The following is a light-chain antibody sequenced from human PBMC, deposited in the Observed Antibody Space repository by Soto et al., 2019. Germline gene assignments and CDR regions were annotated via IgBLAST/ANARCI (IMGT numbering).Light chain of an antibody. Sequence: EIVMTQSPATLSVSPAEIAKLFCRARQSVNIYLAWYQQKPGQAPRLLIFGATYRATGIPARCSGSGSGTEFNLTISSLQSEDFAVYYCQQYGSSVTCGQGTRREIK. CDR2: GAT. CDR3: QQYGSSVT. CDR1: QSVNIY. J-gene: IGKJ5*01. V-gene: IGKV3D-15*01.